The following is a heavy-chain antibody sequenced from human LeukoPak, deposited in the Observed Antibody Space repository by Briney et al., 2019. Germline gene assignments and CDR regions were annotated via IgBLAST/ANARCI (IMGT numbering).Heavy chain of an antibody. D-gene: IGHD4-17*01. V-gene: IGHV4-39*01. Sequence: SETLSLTCTVSGGSISSSSYYWGWIRQPPGKGLEWIGSIYYSGSTFYNPSLKSRVTISVDTSKNQFSLKLCSVNAADTAVYFCAGYGGYVGWGQGTLVTVSS. J-gene: IGHJ4*02. CDR3: AGYGGYVG. CDR1: GGSISSSSYY. CDR2: IYYSGST.